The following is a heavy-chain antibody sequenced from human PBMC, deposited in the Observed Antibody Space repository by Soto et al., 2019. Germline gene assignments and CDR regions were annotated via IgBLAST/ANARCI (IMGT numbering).Heavy chain of an antibody. V-gene: IGHV3-30-3*01. CDR3: ARADIVVVVAAKGFDY. J-gene: IGHJ4*02. D-gene: IGHD2-15*01. CDR2: ISYDGSNK. CDR1: GFTFSSYA. Sequence: QVQLVESGGGVVQPGRSLRLSCAASGFTFSSYAMHWVRQAPGKGLEWVAVISYDGSNKYYADSVKGRFTISRDNSKNTLYLQMNSLRAEDTAVYYCARADIVVVVAAKGFDYWGQGTLVTVSS.